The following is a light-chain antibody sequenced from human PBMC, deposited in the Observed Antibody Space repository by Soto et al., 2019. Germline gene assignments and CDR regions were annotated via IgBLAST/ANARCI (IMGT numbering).Light chain of an antibody. CDR2: EVS. CDR1: SSDIDLYIY. V-gene: IGLV2-14*03. J-gene: IGLJ2*01. Sequence: QSVLTQPASVSGSPGQSITISCTGTSSDIDLYIYVSWYQQHPGRAPKLMIFEVSNRPSGVSDRFSGSRSGNTASLTISGLQAEDEADYYCSSYTSRSVLGVFGGGTKLTVL. CDR3: SSYTSRSVLGV.